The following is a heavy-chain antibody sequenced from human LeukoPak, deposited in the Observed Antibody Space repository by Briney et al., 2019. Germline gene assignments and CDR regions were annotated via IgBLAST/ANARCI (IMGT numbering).Heavy chain of an antibody. CDR2: ISPDNGNT. V-gene: IGHV1-18*01. D-gene: IGHD3-22*01. J-gene: IGHJ4*02. CDR1: GYTFNTYG. Sequence: ASVKVSCKASGYTFNTYGISWVRQAPGQGLEWMVWISPDNGNTDFAGKFQGRVTMTTDTSTSTAYMEMRRLRSDDTAVYYCARDFFNGYYYDTSGYYDRYFDYWGQGTLVTVSS. CDR3: ARDFFNGYYYDTSGYYDRYFDY.